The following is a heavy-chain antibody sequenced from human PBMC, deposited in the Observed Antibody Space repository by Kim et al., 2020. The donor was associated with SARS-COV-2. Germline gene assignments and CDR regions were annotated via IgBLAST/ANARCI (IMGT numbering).Heavy chain of an antibody. D-gene: IGHD6-13*01. V-gene: IGHV3-33*05. CDR1: GFTFSSYG. Sequence: GGSLRLSCAASGFTFSSYGMRWVRQAPGKGLEWVAVISYDGSNNYYAASVKGRFTFSRDNSKNTLYLQMNSLRAEDTAVYYCARAKQQMGGRFDSWGQGTLVTVSS. J-gene: IGHJ5*01. CDR2: ISYDGSNN. CDR3: ARAKQQMGGRFDS.